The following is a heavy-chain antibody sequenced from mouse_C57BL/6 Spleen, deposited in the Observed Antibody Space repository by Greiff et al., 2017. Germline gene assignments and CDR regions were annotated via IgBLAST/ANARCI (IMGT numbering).Heavy chain of an antibody. CDR1: GYTFTSYW. CDR3: ARHYGFEVGYFDV. J-gene: IGHJ1*03. V-gene: IGHV1-52*01. D-gene: IGHD2-2*01. CDR2: IDPSDSET. Sequence: QVQLQQPGAELVRPGSSVKLSCKASGYTFTSYWMHWVKQRPIQGLEWIGNIDPSDSETHYNQKFKDKATLTVDNSSSTAYMPLSSLTSEDSAVYYCARHYGFEVGYFDVWGTGTTVTVSS.